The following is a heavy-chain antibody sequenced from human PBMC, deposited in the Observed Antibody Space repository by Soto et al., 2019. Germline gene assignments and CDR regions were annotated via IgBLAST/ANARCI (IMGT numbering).Heavy chain of an antibody. CDR1: GFPYSSYS. D-gene: IGHD6-19*01. CDR2: ISYDGSNK. V-gene: IGHV3-30-3*01. J-gene: IGHJ6*02. Sequence: PGGSLRLSCAASGFPYSSYSMHWVRQAPGKGLEWVAVISYDGSNKYYADSVKGRFTISRDNSKNTLYLQMNSRRAEDTAVYYCTRSLRIPGYSIGWPSPYVLDVWGQGTTVTVPS. CDR3: TRSLRIPGYSIGWPSPYVLDV.